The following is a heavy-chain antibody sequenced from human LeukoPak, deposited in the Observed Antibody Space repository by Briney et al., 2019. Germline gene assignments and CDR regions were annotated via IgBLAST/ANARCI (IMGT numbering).Heavy chain of an antibody. CDR3: ARGWDCSSTSCRGFDP. Sequence: GASVKVSCKASGYTFTGYYMHWVRQAPGQGLEWMGWINPNSGGTNYAQKFRGRVTMSRDTSISTAYMELSRLRSDDTAVYYCARGWDCSSTSCRGFDPWGQGTLVTVSS. CDR2: INPNSGGT. D-gene: IGHD2-2*01. J-gene: IGHJ5*02. V-gene: IGHV1-2*02. CDR1: GYTFTGYY.